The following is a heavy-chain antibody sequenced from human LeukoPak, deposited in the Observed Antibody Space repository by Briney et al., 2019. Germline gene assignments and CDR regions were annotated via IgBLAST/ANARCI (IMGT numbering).Heavy chain of an antibody. Sequence: GGSLRLSGAASGFTFRTYWMHWVRQAPGKGLLWVSRINTDGSGTIYADSVKGRFTISRDNSKNTLYLQMNSLRAEDTAVYYCARAGWELRRSFDYWGQGTLVTVSS. J-gene: IGHJ4*02. CDR2: INTDGSGT. V-gene: IGHV3-74*01. CDR3: ARAGWELRRSFDY. CDR1: GFTFRTYW. D-gene: IGHD2-15*01.